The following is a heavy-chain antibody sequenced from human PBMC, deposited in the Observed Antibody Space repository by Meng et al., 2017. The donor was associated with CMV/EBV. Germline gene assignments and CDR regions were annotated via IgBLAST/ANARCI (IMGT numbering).Heavy chain of an antibody. J-gene: IGHJ6*02. D-gene: IGHD3-3*01. V-gene: IGHV1-2*02. CDR3: ARDRLRFLGWVHYYYRMDV. CDR1: GYTFTGYY. Sequence: ASAKVSCKAAGYTFTGYYMHWVRQAPGQGLEWMGWINPNSGGTNYAQKFQGRVTMTRDTSISTAYMELSRLRSADTAVYYCARDRLRFLGWVHYYYRMDVWGQGTTVTVSS. CDR2: INPNSGGT.